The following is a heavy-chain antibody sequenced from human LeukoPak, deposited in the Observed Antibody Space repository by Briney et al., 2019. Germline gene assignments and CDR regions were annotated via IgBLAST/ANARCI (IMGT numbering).Heavy chain of an antibody. D-gene: IGHD6-19*01. J-gene: IGHJ6*02. CDR1: GYTFTSYA. CDR3: ARDYSEGYSSGLYYYYGMDV. CDR2: INTNTGNP. V-gene: IGHV7-4-1*02. Sequence: AASVKVSCKASGYTFTSYAMNWVRQAPGQELEWMGWINTNTGNPTYAQGFTGRFVFSLDTSVSTAYLQISSLKAEDTAVYYCARDYSEGYSSGLYYYYGMDVWGQGTTVTVSS.